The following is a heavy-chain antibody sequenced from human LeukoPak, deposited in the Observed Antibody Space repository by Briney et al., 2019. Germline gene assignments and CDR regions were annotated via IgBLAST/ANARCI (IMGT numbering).Heavy chain of an antibody. CDR1: GLTFSSYG. CDR3: ARDSGPDY. CDR2: ISSSSSTI. V-gene: IGHV3-48*01. J-gene: IGHJ4*02. D-gene: IGHD2-15*01. Sequence: QPGGSLRFSCAASGLTFSSYGMHWVRQAPGKGLEWVSYISSSSSTIYYADSVKGRFTISRDNAKNSLYLQMNSLRAEDTAVYYCARDSGPDYWGQGTLVTVSS.